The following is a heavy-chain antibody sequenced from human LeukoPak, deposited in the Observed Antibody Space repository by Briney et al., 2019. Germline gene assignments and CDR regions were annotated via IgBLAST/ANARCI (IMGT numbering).Heavy chain of an antibody. D-gene: IGHD3-16*01. V-gene: IGHV5-51*01. CDR1: GYRSTSYW. J-gene: IGHJ5*02. CDR2: ISPANSET. Sequence: PGESLKISCKGSGYRSTSYWIAWLRQKPGKGLELMGIISPANSETLYSPSFQGQVTMSADSSTAYLQWSSLKASDTAIYYCARRGGNWLDPWGQGTLVTVSS. CDR3: ARRGGNWLDP.